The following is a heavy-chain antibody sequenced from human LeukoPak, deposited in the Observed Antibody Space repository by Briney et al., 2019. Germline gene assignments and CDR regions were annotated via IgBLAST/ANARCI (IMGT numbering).Heavy chain of an antibody. V-gene: IGHV3-74*01. J-gene: IGHJ4*02. CDR3: VRASGTDSSGYGEIDF. CDR2: INSDGSHT. Sequence: GGSLRLSCAASGFNFSSHWMHWVRQPPGKGLVWVSRINSDGSHTTYANSMKGRFTISRDNAKNTLYLQMNSLRAEDTSVYYCVRASGTDSSGYGEIDFWGQGTLVTVSS. CDR1: GFNFSSHW. D-gene: IGHD3-22*01.